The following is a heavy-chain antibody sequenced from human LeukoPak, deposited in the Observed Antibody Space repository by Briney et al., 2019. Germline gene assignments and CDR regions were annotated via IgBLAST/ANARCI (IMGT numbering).Heavy chain of an antibody. CDR2: IIPILGTA. V-gene: IGHV1-69*05. D-gene: IGHD5-24*01. Sequence: ASVKVSCKASGGTFSSYAISWVRQAPGQGLEWMGGIIPILGTANYAQKFQGRVTITTDESTSTAYMELSTLRSEDTAVYYCARVCRDGYLMDHWGQGTLVTVSS. J-gene: IGHJ4*02. CDR3: ARVCRDGYLMDH. CDR1: GGTFSSYA.